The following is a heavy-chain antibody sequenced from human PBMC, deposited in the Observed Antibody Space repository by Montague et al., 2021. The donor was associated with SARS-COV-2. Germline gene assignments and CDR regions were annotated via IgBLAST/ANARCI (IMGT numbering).Heavy chain of an antibody. Sequence: SETLSLTCTVSGGSISSFYWSWIRQPPGKGLEWIGYIYYSGSTKYNPSXXSRVAVSVDRSKNQVSLKLTSVTAADTAVYYCARLLRSCTNGVCRTYYYYALDVWGQGTAVTVSS. CDR1: GGSISSFY. V-gene: IGHV4-59*01. D-gene: IGHD2-8*01. CDR3: ARLLRSCTNGVCRTYYYYALDV. J-gene: IGHJ6*02. CDR2: IYYSGST.